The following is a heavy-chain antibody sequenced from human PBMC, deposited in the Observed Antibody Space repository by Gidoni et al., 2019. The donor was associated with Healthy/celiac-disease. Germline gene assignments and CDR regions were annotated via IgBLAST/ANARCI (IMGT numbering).Heavy chain of an antibody. CDR1: GGSISSYY. CDR3: AREGGSGDTGYYYYYGMDV. D-gene: IGHD6-19*01. CDR2: IYYSGST. V-gene: IGHV4-59*01. J-gene: IGHJ6*02. Sequence: QVQLQESGPGLVKPSETLSLTCTVSGGSISSYYWSWIRQPPGKGLEWIGYIYYSGSTNYNPSLKSRVTISVDTSKNQFSLKLSSVTAADTAVYYCAREGGSGDTGYYYYYGMDVWGQGTTVTVSS.